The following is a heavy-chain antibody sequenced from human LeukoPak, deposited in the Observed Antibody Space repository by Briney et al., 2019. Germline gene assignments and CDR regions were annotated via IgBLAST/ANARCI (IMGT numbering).Heavy chain of an antibody. V-gene: IGHV1-2*02. Sequence: ASVKVSCKASGYTFTSYDINWVRQAPGQGLEWMGWINPNSGGTNYAQKFQGRVTMTRDTSISTAYMELSRLRSDDTAVYYCAREAIVGATNWFDPWGQGTLVTVSS. D-gene: IGHD1-26*01. J-gene: IGHJ5*02. CDR2: INPNSGGT. CDR1: GYTFTSYD. CDR3: AREAIVGATNWFDP.